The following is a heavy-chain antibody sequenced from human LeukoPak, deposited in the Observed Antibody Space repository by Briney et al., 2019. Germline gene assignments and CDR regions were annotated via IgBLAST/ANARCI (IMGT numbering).Heavy chain of an antibody. V-gene: IGHV4-39*01. CDR3: ARLSTATPHAFNI. Sequence: ETLSLTCTVSGGSISSSSYYWGWIRQPPGKGLEWIGSIYYSGSTYYNPSLKSRVTISVDTSKNQFSLKLSSVTAADTAVYYCARLSTATPHAFNIWGQGRTVTVSS. CDR1: GGSISSSSYY. J-gene: IGHJ3*02. D-gene: IGHD4-17*01. CDR2: IYYSGST.